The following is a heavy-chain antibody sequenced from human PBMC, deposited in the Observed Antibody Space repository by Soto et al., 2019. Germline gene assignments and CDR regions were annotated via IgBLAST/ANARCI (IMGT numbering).Heavy chain of an antibody. J-gene: IGHJ4*02. Sequence: QVHLVQSGAEVKKPGASVKVSCKASVYTFTSYGITWVRQAPGQGLEWMGWIRDHNGNTDYAQKLQGRVIVTRDTSTSTAYMELRSLRSADMAVYYCARGRYGDYWGQGALVTVSS. CDR2: IRDHNGNT. V-gene: IGHV1-18*03. CDR3: ARGRYGDY. D-gene: IGHD1-1*01. CDR1: VYTFTSYG.